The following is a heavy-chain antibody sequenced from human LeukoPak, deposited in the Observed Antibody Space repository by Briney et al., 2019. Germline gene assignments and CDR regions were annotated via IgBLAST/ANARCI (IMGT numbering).Heavy chain of an antibody. D-gene: IGHD1-26*01. CDR2: MNPNSGNT. J-gene: IGHJ4*02. CDR1: GYTFTSYD. Sequence: ASVKVSCKSSGYTFTSYDINWVRQATGQGLEWMGWMNPNSGNTGYAQKFQGRVTMTRNTSISTAYMELSSLRSEDTAVYYCARASVGAKIRYSFHYWGQGTLVTVSS. CDR3: ARASVGAKIRYSFHY. V-gene: IGHV1-8*01.